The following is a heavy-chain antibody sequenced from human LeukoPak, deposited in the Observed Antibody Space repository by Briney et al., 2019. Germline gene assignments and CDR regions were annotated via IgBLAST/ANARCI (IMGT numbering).Heavy chain of an antibody. D-gene: IGHD6-19*01. CDR3: ATWGIAVAGTFDY. J-gene: IGHJ4*02. CDR1: GGSISSTSYY. V-gene: IGHV4-61*05. CDR2: IYYSGST. Sequence: SETLSLTCTVSGGSISSTSYYWSWIRQPPGKGLGWIGYIYYSGSTNYNPSFKSRVAISVDTSKNQFSLKLSSVTAADTAVYYCATWGIAVAGTFDYWGQGTLVTVST.